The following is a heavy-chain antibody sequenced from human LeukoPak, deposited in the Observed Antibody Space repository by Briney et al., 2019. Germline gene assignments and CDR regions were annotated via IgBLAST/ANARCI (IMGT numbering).Heavy chain of an antibody. D-gene: IGHD1-26*01. CDR3: ARHPYSGGNYPFGS. CDR1: GGSISSYY. V-gene: IGHV4-59*08. Sequence: SETLSLACTVSGGSISSYYWSWIRQPPGKGLEWIGYSYYSGSTSYSPSLKSRVTISVDTSKNQFSLKLSSVTAADTAIYYCARHPYSGGNYPFGSWGQGILVTVSS. CDR2: SYYSGST. J-gene: IGHJ4*02.